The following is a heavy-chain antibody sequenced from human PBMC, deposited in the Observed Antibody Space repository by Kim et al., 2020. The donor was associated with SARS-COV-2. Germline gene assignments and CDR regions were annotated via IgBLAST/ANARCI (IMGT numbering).Heavy chain of an antibody. Sequence: SEILSLTCTVSGGSISSSSYYWGWIRQPPGKGLEWIGSIYYSGSTYYNPSLKSRVTISVDTSKNQFSLKLSSVTAADTAVYYCASPTTVTFQFDYWGQGTLVTVSS. CDR3: ASPTTVTFQFDY. V-gene: IGHV4-39*01. D-gene: IGHD4-17*01. CDR2: IYYSGST. CDR1: GGSISSSSYY. J-gene: IGHJ4*02.